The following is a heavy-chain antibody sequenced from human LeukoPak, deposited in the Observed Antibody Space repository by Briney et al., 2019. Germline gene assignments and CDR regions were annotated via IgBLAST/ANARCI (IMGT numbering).Heavy chain of an antibody. CDR3: ARDPPFTVVVPPAMEGGPGFDY. J-gene: IGHJ4*02. CDR1: GFTFSSYA. D-gene: IGHD2-2*01. Sequence: GGSLRLSCAASGFTFSSYAMHWVRQAPGKGLEWVAVISYDGSNKYYADSVKGRFTISRDNSKNTLYLQMNSLRAEDTAVYYCARDPPFTVVVPPAMEGGPGFDYWGQGTLVTVSS. V-gene: IGHV3-30*04. CDR2: ISYDGSNK.